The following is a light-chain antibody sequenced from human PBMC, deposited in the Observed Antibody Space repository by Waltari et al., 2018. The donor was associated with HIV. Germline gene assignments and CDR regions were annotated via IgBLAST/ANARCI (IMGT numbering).Light chain of an antibody. CDR1: QGVSTY. CDR2: NAS. Sequence: EIVLTQSPATLSLSPGDRATLSCRASQGVSTYLAWYQHEPGQAPRLLIYNASNRATGIPARFSGSGSGTDFTLTISSLEPEDFAVYDCQQRTNLPPYTFGQGTKLEIK. V-gene: IGKV3-11*01. CDR3: QQRTNLPPYT. J-gene: IGKJ2*01.